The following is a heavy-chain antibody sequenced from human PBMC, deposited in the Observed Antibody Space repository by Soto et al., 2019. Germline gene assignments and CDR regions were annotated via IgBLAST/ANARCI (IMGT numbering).Heavy chain of an antibody. Sequence: QVQLVESGGGLVKPGGSLRLSCAASGFSFSDSYMSWVRQAPGKGLEWVAYISGSSGYTGYADSVKGRFTISRDNAKNLPVLQMNSLRGGDTGGYFCAGDRGGYGPPDVWGQGTTVTVSS. J-gene: IGHJ6*02. CDR2: ISGSSGYT. CDR1: GFSFSDSY. D-gene: IGHD3-10*01. CDR3: AGDRGGYGPPDV. V-gene: IGHV3-11*06.